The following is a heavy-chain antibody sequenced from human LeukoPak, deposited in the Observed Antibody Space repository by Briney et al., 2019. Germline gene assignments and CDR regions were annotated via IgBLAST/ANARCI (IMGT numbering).Heavy chain of an antibody. CDR3: ARVGEYQLLPDY. Sequence: GGSLRLSCAASGFTFSSYSMNWVRQAPGKGLEWVSSISSGSSYIYYADSVKGRFTISRDNAKNSLYLQMNSLRAEDTAVYYCARVGEYQLLPDYWGQGTLVTVSS. V-gene: IGHV3-21*01. CDR1: GFTFSSYS. D-gene: IGHD2-2*01. CDR2: ISSGSSYI. J-gene: IGHJ4*02.